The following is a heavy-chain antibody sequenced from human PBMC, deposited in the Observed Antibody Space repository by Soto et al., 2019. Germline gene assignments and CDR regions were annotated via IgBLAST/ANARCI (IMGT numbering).Heavy chain of an antibody. J-gene: IGHJ4*02. V-gene: IGHV4-39*01. Sequence: QLQLQESGPGLVKPSETLSLTCTVSGGSISSSSYYWGWIRQPPGKGLEWIGSIYYSGSTYYNPSLKSRVTISVDTSKNQFSLKLSSVTAADTAVYYCARQPAPRGLQLFDYWGQGTLVTVSS. CDR2: IYYSGST. D-gene: IGHD4-4*01. CDR1: GGSISSSSYY. CDR3: ARQPAPRGLQLFDY.